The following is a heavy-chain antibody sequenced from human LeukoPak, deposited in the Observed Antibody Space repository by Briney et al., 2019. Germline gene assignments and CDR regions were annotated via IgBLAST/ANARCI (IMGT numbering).Heavy chain of an antibody. V-gene: IGHV3-21*01. CDR3: ARVYGSSWYSDY. CDR2: ISSSSSYI. Sequence: GGSLRLSCAASGFTFSSYSMNWVRQAPGKGLEWVSSISSSSSYIYYADSVKGRFTISRDNAKNTLYLRMNSLRAEDTAVYYCARVYGSSWYSDYWGQGTLVTVSS. CDR1: GFTFSSYS. D-gene: IGHD6-13*01. J-gene: IGHJ4*02.